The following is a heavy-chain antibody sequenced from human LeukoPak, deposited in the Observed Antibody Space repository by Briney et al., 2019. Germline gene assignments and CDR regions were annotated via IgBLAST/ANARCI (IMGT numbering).Heavy chain of an antibody. V-gene: IGHV4-4*07. CDR3: ARASNIGWYQFDY. CDR1: GGSMSNND. Sequence: SETLSLTCTVSGGSMSNNDWSWVRQPAGRGLEWIGRIQPSGSINYNPSLKSRVTTSIHMSENQFSLKLSSVTAADSAVYYCARASNIGWYQFDYWGQGTLVTVSS. D-gene: IGHD6-19*01. CDR2: IQPSGSI. J-gene: IGHJ4*02.